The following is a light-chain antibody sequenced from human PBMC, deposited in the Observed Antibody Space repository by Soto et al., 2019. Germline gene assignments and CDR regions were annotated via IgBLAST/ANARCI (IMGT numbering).Light chain of an antibody. V-gene: IGKV1-9*01. CDR1: QAITNN. CDR3: QQVKSCPRT. J-gene: IGKJ4*01. CDR2: EES. Sequence: DIHLTQSPSSLSASVGDRVTITCRASQAITNNLAWYQQKPGNPPRLLIYEESTLHSGVPSRFSGRKVGTQFILTIDSLQPEDFATYYCQQVKSCPRTFGGGTKVEIK.